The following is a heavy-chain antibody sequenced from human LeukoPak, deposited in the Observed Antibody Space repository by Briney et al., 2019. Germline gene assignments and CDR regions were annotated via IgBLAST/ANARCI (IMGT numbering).Heavy chain of an antibody. CDR2: ISGSGGST. J-gene: IGHJ4*02. CDR1: GFTFSSYA. D-gene: IGHD5-18*01. Sequence: GGSLRLSCAASGFTFSSYAMSWVRQAPGKGLEWVSAISGSGGSTNYADSVKGRFTISRDNSKNTLYLQMNSLRAEDTAVYYCAKGRIQLWYTFDYWGQGTLVTVSS. V-gene: IGHV3-23*01. CDR3: AKGRIQLWYTFDY.